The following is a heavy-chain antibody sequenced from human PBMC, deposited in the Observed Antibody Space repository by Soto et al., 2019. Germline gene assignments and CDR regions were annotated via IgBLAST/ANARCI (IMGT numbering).Heavy chain of an antibody. CDR2: IYSGGST. CDR3: ARDWGDSSIAGAGGAFDI. CDR1: GFTVSSNY. J-gene: IGHJ3*02. D-gene: IGHD6-6*01. V-gene: IGHV3-66*01. Sequence: GGSLRLSCAASGFTVSSNYMSWVRQAPGKGLEWVSVIYSGGSTYYADSVKGRFTISRDNSKNTLYLQMNSLRAEDTAVYYCARDWGDSSIAGAGGAFDIWGQGTMVTVSS.